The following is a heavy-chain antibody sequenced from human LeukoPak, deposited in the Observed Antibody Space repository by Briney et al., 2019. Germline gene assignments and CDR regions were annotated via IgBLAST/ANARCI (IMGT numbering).Heavy chain of an antibody. CDR3: ARDSSWFDP. J-gene: IGHJ5*02. CDR2: IYYSGST. CDR1: GGSISSHY. Sequence: PSETLSLTCTVSGGSISSHYWSRIRQPPGKGLEWIGYIYYSGSTNYNPSLKSRVTISVDTSKNQFSLKLSSVTAADTAVYYCARDSSWFDPWGQGTLVTVSS. V-gene: IGHV4-59*11.